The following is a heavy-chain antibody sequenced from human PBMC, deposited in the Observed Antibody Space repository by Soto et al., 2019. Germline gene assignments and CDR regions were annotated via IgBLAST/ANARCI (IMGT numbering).Heavy chain of an antibody. J-gene: IGHJ4*02. CDR2: IWYDGSNK. CDR3: AREERTVTTFDY. D-gene: IGHD4-17*01. V-gene: IGHV3-33*01. CDR1: GFTFSSYG. Sequence: QVQLVESGGGVVQPGRSLRLSCAASGFTFSSYGMHWVRQAPGKGLEWVAVIWYDGSNKYYADSVKGRFTISRDNSKNTLYRQMNSLRAEDTAVYYCAREERTVTTFDYWGQGTLVTVSS.